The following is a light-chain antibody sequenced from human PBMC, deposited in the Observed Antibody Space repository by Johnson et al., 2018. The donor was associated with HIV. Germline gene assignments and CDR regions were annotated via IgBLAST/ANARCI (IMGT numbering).Light chain of an antibody. CDR1: SSNIGSNP. J-gene: IGLJ1*01. CDR2: TNN. Sequence: QSVLTQPPSASGTPGQRVTISCSGSSSNIGSNPVNWYQQLPGTAPKLLISTNNQRPSGVPDRFSGSKSGTSATLGITGLQTGDEADYHCGTWDSSLSAEVFGTGTKVTVL. V-gene: IGLV1-44*01. CDR3: GTWDSSLSAEV.